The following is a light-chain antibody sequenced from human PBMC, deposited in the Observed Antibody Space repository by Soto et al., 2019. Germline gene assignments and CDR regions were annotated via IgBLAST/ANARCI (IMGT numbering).Light chain of an antibody. Sequence: DIVLTQSPGTLSLSPGERATLSCRASQSVSSSYLAWYQQKPGQAPRLLISGASSRATGIPDRFSGRGSGTDFTLHMSRLEPEDFAVDYGQQYGSALWTFGQGAKGEIK. V-gene: IGKV3-20*01. J-gene: IGKJ1*01. CDR3: QQYGSALWT. CDR2: GAS. CDR1: QSVSSSY.